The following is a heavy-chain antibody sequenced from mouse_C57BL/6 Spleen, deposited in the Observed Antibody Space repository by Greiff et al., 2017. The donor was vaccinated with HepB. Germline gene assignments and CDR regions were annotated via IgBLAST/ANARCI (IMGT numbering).Heavy chain of an antibody. J-gene: IGHJ4*01. V-gene: IGHV14-1*01. Sequence: VQLQQSGAELVRPGASVKLSCTASGFNIKDYYMHWVKQRPEQGLEWIGRIDPEDGDTEYAPKFKGKATLTADKSSSTAYMQLSSLTSEDSAVYFCAREGGPYAMDYWGQGTSVTVSS. CDR1: GFNIKDYY. D-gene: IGHD1-1*02. CDR3: AREGGPYAMDY. CDR2: IDPEDGDT.